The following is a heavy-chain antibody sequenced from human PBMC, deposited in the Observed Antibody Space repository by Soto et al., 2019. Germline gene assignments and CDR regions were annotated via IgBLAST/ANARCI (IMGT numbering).Heavy chain of an antibody. CDR2: IYYSGST. D-gene: IGHD3-10*01. CDR1: GGSISSSSYY. CDR3: ARPGKYYYGSGNNAFDI. Sequence: QLQLQESGPGLVKPSETLSLTCTVSGGSISSSSYYWGWIRQPPGKGLEWIGSIYYSGSTYYNPFPKSRVTLSGDTSKNQFSLKLSSVTAADTAVYYCARPGKYYYGSGNNAFDIWGQGTMVTVSS. J-gene: IGHJ3*02. V-gene: IGHV4-39*01.